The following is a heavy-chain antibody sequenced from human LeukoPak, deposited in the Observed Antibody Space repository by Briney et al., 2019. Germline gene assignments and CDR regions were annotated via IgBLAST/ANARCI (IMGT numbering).Heavy chain of an antibody. CDR2: IYYSGST. CDR1: GYSISSGYY. V-gene: IGHV4-38-2*02. J-gene: IGHJ4*02. Sequence: PSETLSLTCTVSGYSISSGYYWGWIRQSPGKGLEWIGTIYYSGSTYYNPSLKSRVTISVDTSKNQFSLKLSSVTAADTAVYYCARAFKGGYNSNYWGQGTLVTVSS. CDR3: ARAFKGGYNSNY. D-gene: IGHD5-24*01.